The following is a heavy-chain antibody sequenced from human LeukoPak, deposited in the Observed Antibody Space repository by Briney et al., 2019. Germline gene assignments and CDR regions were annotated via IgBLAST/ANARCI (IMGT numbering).Heavy chain of an antibody. CDR2: IIPILGIA. CDR1: GGTFSSYA. V-gene: IGHV1-69*04. Sequence: GASVKVSCKASGGTFSSYAISWVRQAPGQGLEWMGRIIPILGIANYAQKFQGRVTITADKSTSTAYMELSSLRSEDTAVYYCARGPVAGTVDYWGQGTLVTVSS. J-gene: IGHJ4*02. D-gene: IGHD6-19*01. CDR3: ARGPVAGTVDY.